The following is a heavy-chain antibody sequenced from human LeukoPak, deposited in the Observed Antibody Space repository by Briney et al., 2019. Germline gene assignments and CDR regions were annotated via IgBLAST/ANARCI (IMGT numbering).Heavy chain of an antibody. CDR1: GYTFTGYY. CDR3: ARDPEYCSGGSCWDVFDY. J-gene: IGHJ4*02. CDR2: INPNSGGT. Sequence: ASVKVSCKASGYTFTGYYMHWVRQAPGQGLEWMGWINPNSGGTNYAQKLQGRVTMTTDTSTSTAYMELRSLRSDDTAVYYCARDPEYCSGGSCWDVFDYWGQGTLVTVSS. D-gene: IGHD2-15*01. V-gene: IGHV1-2*02.